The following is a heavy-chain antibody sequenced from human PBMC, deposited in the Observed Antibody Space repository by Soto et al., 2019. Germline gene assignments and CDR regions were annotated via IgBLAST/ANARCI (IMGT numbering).Heavy chain of an antibody. CDR3: ARTDCSSTSCYTDY. CDR1: GGSISSYY. J-gene: IGHJ4*02. Sequence: SETLSLTCTVSGGSISSYYWSWIRQPPGKGLEWIGYIYYSGSTNYNPSLKSRVTISVDTSKNQFSLKLSSVTAADTAVYYCARTDCSSTSCYTDYWGQGTLVTVSS. D-gene: IGHD2-2*02. V-gene: IGHV4-59*01. CDR2: IYYSGST.